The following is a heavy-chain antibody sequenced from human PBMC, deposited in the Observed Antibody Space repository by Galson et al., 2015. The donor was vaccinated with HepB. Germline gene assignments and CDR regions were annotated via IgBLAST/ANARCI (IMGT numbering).Heavy chain of an antibody. J-gene: IGHJ2*01. CDR3: ARDYRGIVVVVAAIGGSTFDL. V-gene: IGHV3-21*01. CDR1: GFTFSSYS. Sequence: SLRLSCAASGFTFSSYSMNWVRQAPGKGLEWVSSISSSSSYIYYADSVKGRFTISRDNAKNSLYLQMNSLRAEDTAVYYCARDYRGIVVVVAAIGGSTFDLWGRGTLVTVSS. D-gene: IGHD2-15*01. CDR2: ISSSSSYI.